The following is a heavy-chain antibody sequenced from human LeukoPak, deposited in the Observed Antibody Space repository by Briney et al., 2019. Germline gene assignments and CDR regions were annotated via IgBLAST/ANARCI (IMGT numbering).Heavy chain of an antibody. D-gene: IGHD3-22*01. CDR2: IYTSGST. J-gene: IGHJ4*02. CDR1: GGSISSGSYY. V-gene: IGHV4-61*02. CDR3: AREGYYDSSGYTLFDY. Sequence: SQTLSLTWTVSGGSISSGSYYWSWIRQPAGKGLEWIGRIYTSGSTNYNPSLKSRVTISVDTSKNQFSLKLSSVTAADTAVYYCAREGYYDSSGYTLFDYWGQGTLVTVSS.